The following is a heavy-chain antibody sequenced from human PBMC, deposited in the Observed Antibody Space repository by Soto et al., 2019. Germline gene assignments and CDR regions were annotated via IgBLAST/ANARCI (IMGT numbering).Heavy chain of an antibody. Sequence: GGSLRLSCAASGFTFSGYYMSWIRQAPGKGLEWISYISTTSAYTNYADSVEGRFTVSRDNAKNSLYLQMDSLRAEDTAVYYCASQLGYCSGGSCFLPFDPWGQGTPVTVSS. J-gene: IGHJ5*02. CDR3: ASQLGYCSGGSCFLPFDP. V-gene: IGHV3-11*06. D-gene: IGHD2-15*01. CDR1: GFTFSGYY. CDR2: ISTTSAYT.